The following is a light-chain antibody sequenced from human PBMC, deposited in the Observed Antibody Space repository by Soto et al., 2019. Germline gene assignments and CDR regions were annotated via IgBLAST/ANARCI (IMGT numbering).Light chain of an antibody. CDR3: QQYGNSRT. CDR2: GVS. V-gene: IGKV3-20*01. Sequence: EIVLTQSPGTLSLSPGERATLYCRASQSVSSKSLAWYQQKPGQAPRLLLYGVSQRATGIPDRISGSGSGTDFILTISRLEPEDFAVYYCQQYGNSRTFGQGTKVEIK. CDR1: QSVSSKS. J-gene: IGKJ1*01.